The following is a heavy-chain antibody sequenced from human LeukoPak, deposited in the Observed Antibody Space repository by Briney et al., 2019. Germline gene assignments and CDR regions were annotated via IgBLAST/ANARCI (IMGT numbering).Heavy chain of an antibody. V-gene: IGHV4-59*01. CDR3: AREGYYDILTGYYHNWFDP. J-gene: IGHJ5*02. Sequence: SETLSLTCTVPGGSISGYFWSWIRQPPGKGLEWIGYIYYSGSTNYNPSLESRVTMSVDTSKNQFSLKLASVTAADTAVYYCAREGYYDILTGYYHNWFDPWGQGTLVTVSS. CDR1: GGSISGYF. D-gene: IGHD3-9*01. CDR2: IYYSGST.